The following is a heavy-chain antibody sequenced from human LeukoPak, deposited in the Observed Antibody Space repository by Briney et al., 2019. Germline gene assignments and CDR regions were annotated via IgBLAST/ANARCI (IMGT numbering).Heavy chain of an antibody. Sequence: SETLSLTCTVSGGSISSGSYYWSWIRQPAGKGLEWIGRIYTSGSTNYNPSLKSRVTISVATSKNQFSLKLSSVTAADTAVYYCARDNYYDSSGYYVHFDYWGQGTLVTVSS. CDR1: GGSISSGSYY. J-gene: IGHJ4*02. V-gene: IGHV4-61*02. CDR3: ARDNYYDSSGYYVHFDY. D-gene: IGHD3-22*01. CDR2: IYTSGST.